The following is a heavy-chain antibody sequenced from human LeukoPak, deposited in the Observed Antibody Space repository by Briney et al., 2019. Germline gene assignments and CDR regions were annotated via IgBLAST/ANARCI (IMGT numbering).Heavy chain of an antibody. D-gene: IGHD2-2*01. Sequence: SGGSLRLSCAASGFTLSSYAMHWVRQAPGKGLEWVAVISYDGSNKYYADSVKGRFTISRDNSKNTLYPQMNSLRAEDTAVYYCARVHLGYCSSTSCYRSYYYYGMDVWGQGTTVTVSS. V-gene: IGHV3-30-3*01. CDR3: ARVHLGYCSSTSCYRSYYYYGMDV. CDR2: ISYDGSNK. CDR1: GFTLSSYA. J-gene: IGHJ6*02.